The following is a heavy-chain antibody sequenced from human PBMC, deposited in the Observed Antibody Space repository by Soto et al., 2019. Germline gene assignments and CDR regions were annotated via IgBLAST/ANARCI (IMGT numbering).Heavy chain of an antibody. J-gene: IGHJ5*02. V-gene: IGHV4-59*08. D-gene: IGHD3-22*01. CDR3: ARLGGYYHSLDT. CDR2: VYYTGTT. Sequence: WTWIRQPPGRGLEWIGYVYYTGTTSYNPSLKSRVTISIDGSKNQISLKLSSVTAGDTAFYYCARLGGYYHSLDTWGQGTLVTVSS.